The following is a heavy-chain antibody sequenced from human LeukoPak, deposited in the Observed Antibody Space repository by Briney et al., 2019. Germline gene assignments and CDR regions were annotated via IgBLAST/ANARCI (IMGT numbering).Heavy chain of an antibody. CDR2: TYYRSRWYN. D-gene: IGHD6-19*01. CDR3: ARGGGGGWSSNWFDP. J-gene: IGHJ5*02. Sequence: SQTLSLTCAISGDSVSSNSAAWNWIRQSPSRGLEWLGRTYYRSRWYNDYAVSVKSRITINPDTSKNQFSLHLNSVSPEDTAVYYCARGGGGGWSSNWFDPWGREPWSPSPQ. CDR1: GDSVSSNSAA. V-gene: IGHV6-1*01.